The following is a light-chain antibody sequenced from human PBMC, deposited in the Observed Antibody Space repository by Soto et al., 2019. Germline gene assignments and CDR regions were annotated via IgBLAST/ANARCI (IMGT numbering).Light chain of an antibody. J-gene: IGLJ2*01. Sequence: QSALTQPPSASGSPGQSVTISCTGTSSDIGAYDHVSWHQQHPGKAPKVIIYEVDKRPSGVPDRFSGSKSGNTASLTVSGPKAEDEADYYCSSYAGTNTLVFGGGTKLTVL. CDR1: SSDIGAYDH. V-gene: IGLV2-8*01. CDR2: EVD. CDR3: SSYAGTNTLV.